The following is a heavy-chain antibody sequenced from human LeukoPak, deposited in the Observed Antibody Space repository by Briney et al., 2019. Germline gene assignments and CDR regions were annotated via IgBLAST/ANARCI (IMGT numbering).Heavy chain of an antibody. CDR2: IKTKSGGGTT. CDR1: GFIFSNAW. V-gene: IGHV3-15*01. CDR3: ATVRSSVGGDFDY. J-gene: IGHJ4*02. D-gene: IGHD3-16*01. Sequence: GGSLRLSCAASGFIFSNAWMNWVRQAPGKGLEWVGRIKTKSGGGTTDYAAPVKGRFTISRDDSKNTLYLQMNTLRTEDTAVYYCATVRSSVGGDFDYWGQGTLVTVSS.